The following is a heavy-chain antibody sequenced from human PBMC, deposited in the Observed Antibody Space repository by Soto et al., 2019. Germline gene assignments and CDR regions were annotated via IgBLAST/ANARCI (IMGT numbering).Heavy chain of an antibody. D-gene: IGHD3-3*02. CDR1: GYSISSGYY. Sequence: LSLTCAVSGYSISSGYYWGWIRQPPEKGLEWIGSIYHSGTTYYNPSLKSRVTMSVDTSRNQFSLKLTSVTAADTGVCYCASLPMFGVVRQDKRWFDPWGQGILVTVSS. CDR3: ASLPMFGVVRQDKRWFDP. J-gene: IGHJ5*02. CDR2: IYHSGTT. V-gene: IGHV4-38-2*01.